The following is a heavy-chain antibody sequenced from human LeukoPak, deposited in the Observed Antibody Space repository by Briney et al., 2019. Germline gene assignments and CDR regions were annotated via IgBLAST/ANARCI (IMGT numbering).Heavy chain of an antibody. V-gene: IGHV4-31*03. J-gene: IGHJ4*02. CDR3: ARLHRGYFDH. CDR2: IYYSGST. CDR1: GGSISSGGYY. Sequence: SETLSLTCTVSGGSISSGGYYWSWIRQHPGKGLEWIGYIYYSGSTYYNPSLKSRVTISVDTSKNQFSLKLSSVTAADTAVYYCARLHRGYFDHWGQGTLVTVSS. D-gene: IGHD2-15*01.